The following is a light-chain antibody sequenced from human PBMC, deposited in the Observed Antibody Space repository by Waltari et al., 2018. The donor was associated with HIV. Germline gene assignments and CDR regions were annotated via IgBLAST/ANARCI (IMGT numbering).Light chain of an antibody. V-gene: IGKV3-20*01. CDR2: GAF. Sequence: ENVLTQSPGTLYLSPGERATLSCRASQRVSSYFVAWYQHKPGQAPRLLIYGAFSRATGIPDRFSGSGSGTDFTLTVSRLEPEDFAVYYCQEYGSSPPAFGQGTRLEIK. CDR1: QRVSSYF. J-gene: IGKJ5*01. CDR3: QEYGSSPPA.